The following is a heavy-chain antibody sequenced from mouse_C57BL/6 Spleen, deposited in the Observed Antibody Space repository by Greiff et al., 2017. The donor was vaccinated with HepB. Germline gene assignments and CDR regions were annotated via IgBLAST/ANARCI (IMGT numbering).Heavy chain of an antibody. CDR3: TGITTEFAY. CDR1: GYTFTSYW. V-gene: IGHV1-5*01. Sequence: EVQLQQSGTVLARPGASVKMSCKTSGYTFTSYWMHWVKQRPGQGLEWIGAIYPGNSDTSYNQKFKGKAKLTAVTSASTAYMELSSLTNEDSAVYYCTGITTEFAYWGQGTLVTVSA. J-gene: IGHJ3*01. D-gene: IGHD1-1*01. CDR2: IYPGNSDT.